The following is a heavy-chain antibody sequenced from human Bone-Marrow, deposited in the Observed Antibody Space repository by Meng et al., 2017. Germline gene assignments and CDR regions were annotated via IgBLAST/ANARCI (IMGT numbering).Heavy chain of an antibody. CDR3: ARQGFLEFFFSRGNWFAP. D-gene: IGHD3-3*01. Sequence: QLQLQESGPGLVKPSETLSLTCTVSGGSISSSSYYWGWIRQPPGKGLEWIGSIYYSGSTSSPPSLPPPFPLSVDTSKNQFSLKLSSVTAADTAVYYCARQGFLEFFFSRGNWFAPWGQGPLVTVSS. CDR2: IYYSGST. CDR1: GGSISSSSYY. J-gene: IGHJ5*02. V-gene: IGHV4-39*01.